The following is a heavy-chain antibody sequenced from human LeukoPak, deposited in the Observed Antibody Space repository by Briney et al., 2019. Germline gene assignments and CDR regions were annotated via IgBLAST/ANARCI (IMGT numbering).Heavy chain of an antibody. Sequence: SETLSLTCTVSGGSISSYYWSWIRQPPGKGLEWIGYIYYSGSTNYNPSLKSRVTISVDTSKNQFSLKLSSVTAADTAVYYCARSLYSGYELNAFDIWGQGTMVTVSS. D-gene: IGHD5-12*01. V-gene: IGHV4-59*01. CDR2: IYYSGST. CDR3: ARSLYSGYELNAFDI. J-gene: IGHJ3*02. CDR1: GGSISSYY.